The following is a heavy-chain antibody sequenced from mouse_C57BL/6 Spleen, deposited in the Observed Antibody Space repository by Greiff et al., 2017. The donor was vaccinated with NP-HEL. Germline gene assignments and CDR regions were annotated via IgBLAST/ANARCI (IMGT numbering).Heavy chain of an antibody. CDR2: ISSGSSTI. D-gene: IGHD2-14*01. V-gene: IGHV5-17*01. CDR1: GFTFSDYG. CDR3: ARKEVPYYAMDY. J-gene: IGHJ4*01. Sequence: EVMLVESGGGLVKPGGSLKLSCAASGFTFSDYGMHWVRQAPEKGLEWVAYISSGSSTIYYADTVKGRFTISRDNAKNTLFLQMTSLRSEDTAMYYCARKEVPYYAMDYWGQGTSVTVSS.